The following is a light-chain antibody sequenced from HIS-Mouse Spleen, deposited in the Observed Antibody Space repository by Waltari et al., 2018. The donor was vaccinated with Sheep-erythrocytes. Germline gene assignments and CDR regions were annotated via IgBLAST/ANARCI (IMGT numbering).Light chain of an antibody. CDR3: XXXXXXXXT. Sequence: DIQMTQSXSSLSASVGXXVTITCXXXKDISNXLNWYQQKPGXAPKLLIYDASXXETGVXXXXXXXGXXTXXXFTISSXQPEDXXTYYCXXXXXXXXTFXGGTK. CDR1: KDISNX. J-gene: IGKJ4*01. V-gene: IGKV1-33*01. CDR2: DAS.